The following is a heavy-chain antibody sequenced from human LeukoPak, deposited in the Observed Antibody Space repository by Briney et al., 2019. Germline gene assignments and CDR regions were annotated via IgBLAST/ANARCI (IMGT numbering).Heavy chain of an antibody. CDR3: ARVYSSGWYYY. CDR1: GGSISSYY. J-gene: IGHJ4*02. CDR2: IYYSGST. V-gene: IGHV4-59*01. Sequence: ASETLSLTCTVSGGSISSYYWSWIRQPPGKGLEWIGYIYYSGSTNYNPSLKSRVTISVHTSKNQFSLKLSSVTAADTAVYYCARVYSSGWYYYWGQGTLVTVSS. D-gene: IGHD6-19*01.